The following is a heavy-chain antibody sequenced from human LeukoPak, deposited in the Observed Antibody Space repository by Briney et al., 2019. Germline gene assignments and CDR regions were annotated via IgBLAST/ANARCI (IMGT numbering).Heavy chain of an antibody. CDR1: GGSFSGYY. Sequence: SETLSLTCAVYGGSFSGYYWSWIRQPPGKGLEWIGEINHSGSTNYNPSLKTRVTISVDTSKNQFSLKLSSVTDAATAVYYCERVLYSGRYPDAFDIWGQGTMVTVSS. J-gene: IGHJ3*02. CDR2: INHSGST. D-gene: IGHD1-26*01. CDR3: ERVLYSGRYPDAFDI. V-gene: IGHV4-34*01.